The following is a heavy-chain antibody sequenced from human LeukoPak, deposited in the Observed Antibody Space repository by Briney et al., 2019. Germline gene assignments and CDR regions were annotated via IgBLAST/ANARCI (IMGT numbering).Heavy chain of an antibody. CDR1: GGSFSGFY. CDR3: ARDSSGWYFDY. V-gene: IGHV4-34*01. CDR2: INHSGST. Sequence: SETLSLTCAVYGGSFSGFYWSWIRQPPGKGLEWIGEINHSGSTNYNPSLKSRVTISVDKSKNQFSLKLSSVTAADTAVYYCARDSSGWYFDYWGQGTLVTVSS. J-gene: IGHJ4*02. D-gene: IGHD6-19*01.